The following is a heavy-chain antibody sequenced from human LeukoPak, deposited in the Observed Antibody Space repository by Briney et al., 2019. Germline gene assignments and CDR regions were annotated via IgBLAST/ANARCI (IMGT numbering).Heavy chain of an antibody. V-gene: IGHV4-39*01. CDR1: GGSISSSSYY. D-gene: IGHD3-22*01. CDR3: ARGPRYHYYDSSGYYYY. J-gene: IGHJ4*02. Sequence: KPSETLSLTCTVSGGSISSSSYYWGWIRQPPGKGLEWIGSIYYRGSTYYNPSLKSRVTISVDTSKNQFPLKLSSVTAADTAVYYCARGPRYHYYDSSGYYYYWGQGTLVTVSS. CDR2: IYYRGST.